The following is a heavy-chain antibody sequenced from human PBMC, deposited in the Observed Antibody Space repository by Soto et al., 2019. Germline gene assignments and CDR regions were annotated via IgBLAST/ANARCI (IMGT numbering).Heavy chain of an antibody. CDR1: GYTFTHYY. CDR3: ARALAAGDH. V-gene: IGHV1-46*01. D-gene: IGHD6-13*01. CDR2: INPGSGST. J-gene: IGHJ4*02. Sequence: QVQLVQSGAEVKKPGASVKLSCRTSGYTFTHYYIHWVRQAPGQGLEWLGIINPGSGSTNYAQDFQGRVTLAMETSTTTVYMDLSGLRAEDTAIFYCARALAAGDHWGQGTLVTVSS.